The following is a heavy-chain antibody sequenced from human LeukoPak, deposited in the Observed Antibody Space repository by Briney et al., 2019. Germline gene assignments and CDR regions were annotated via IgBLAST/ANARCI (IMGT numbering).Heavy chain of an antibody. J-gene: IGHJ4*02. CDR1: GLTFSSYA. D-gene: IGHD3-22*01. Sequence: GGSLRLSCAASGLTFSSYAMSWVRQAPGKGLGWVSSISRSSIYKYYADSMKGRFTISRDNAKNSVYLQVNSVRAEDTAVYYCARGRYDSSGYYALFDYWGRGTLVTVSS. CDR3: ARGRYDSSGYYALFDY. CDR2: ISRSSIYK. V-gene: IGHV3-21*01.